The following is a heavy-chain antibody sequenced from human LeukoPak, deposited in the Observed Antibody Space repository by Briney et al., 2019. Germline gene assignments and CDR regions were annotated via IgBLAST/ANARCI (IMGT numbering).Heavy chain of an antibody. V-gene: IGHV3-74*01. D-gene: IGHD6-13*01. CDR3: ARDLRAAGYYYYGMDV. Sequence: GGSLRLSCAASGFTFSSYWMHWVRQAPGKGLVWVSRINSDGSSTSYADSVKGRFTISRDNSKNTLYLQMNSLRAEDTAVYYCARDLRAAGYYYYGMDVWGQGTTVTVSS. CDR2: INSDGSST. J-gene: IGHJ6*02. CDR1: GFTFSSYW.